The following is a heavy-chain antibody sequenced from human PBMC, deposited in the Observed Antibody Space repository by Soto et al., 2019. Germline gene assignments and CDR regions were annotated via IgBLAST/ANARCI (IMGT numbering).Heavy chain of an antibody. Sequence: SETLSLTCTVSGGSISSYYWSWIRQPPGKGLEWIGYIYYSGSTNYNPSLKSRFTISVDTSKNQFSLKLSSGTAADTAVYYCARVAGGATTVTPYYFDYWGQGTLVTVSS. CDR2: IYYSGST. V-gene: IGHV4-59*08. J-gene: IGHJ4*02. D-gene: IGHD4-17*01. CDR1: GGSISSYY. CDR3: ARVAGGATTVTPYYFDY.